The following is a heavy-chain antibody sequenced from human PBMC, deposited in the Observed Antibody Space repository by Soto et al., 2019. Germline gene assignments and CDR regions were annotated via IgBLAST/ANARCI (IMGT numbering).Heavy chain of an antibody. CDR3: AREVDTDDAFDI. Sequence: SENLSLPSIVSCGSVGSRTYSWSWIRQPPGKGLEWIGYIYYSGSTNYNPSLKSRVTISVDTSKNQFSLKLSSVTAADTAVYYCAREVDTDDAFDIWGQGTMVT. V-gene: IGHV4-61*01. CDR2: IYYSGST. CDR1: CGSVGSRTYS. D-gene: IGHD3-22*01. J-gene: IGHJ3*02.